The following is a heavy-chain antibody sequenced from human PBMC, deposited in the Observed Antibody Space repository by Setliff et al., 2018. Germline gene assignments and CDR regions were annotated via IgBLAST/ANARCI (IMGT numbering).Heavy chain of an antibody. D-gene: IGHD5-12*01. CDR3: ARDTGYSGYGDDAFDI. CDR1: GGSISSHY. CDR2: IYYSGST. Sequence: SETLSLTCTVSGGSISSHYWSWIRQPPGKGLEWIGSIYYSGSTNYNPSLKSRVTISVDTSKNQFSLHLSSVTAADTAVYYCARDTGYSGYGDDAFDIWGQGTMVTVSS. J-gene: IGHJ3*02. V-gene: IGHV4-59*11.